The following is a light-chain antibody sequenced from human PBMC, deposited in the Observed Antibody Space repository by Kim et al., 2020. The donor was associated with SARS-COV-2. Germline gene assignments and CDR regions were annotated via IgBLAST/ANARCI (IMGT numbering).Light chain of an antibody. CDR1: QSISTH. Sequence: SAPVADRVTITCRASQSISTHLNWYQQKPGKAPKLLIYGASSLQSGVPSRFSGSGSGTDFTLTISSLHPEDFATYYCHQSYGNPTFGQGTRLEIK. CDR2: GAS. V-gene: IGKV1-39*01. J-gene: IGKJ5*01. CDR3: HQSYGNPT.